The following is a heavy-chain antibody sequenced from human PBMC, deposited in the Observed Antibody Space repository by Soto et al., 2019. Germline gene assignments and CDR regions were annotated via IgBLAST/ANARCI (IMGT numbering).Heavy chain of an antibody. CDR3: ARDPSLGFCSGGSCSTLDY. D-gene: IGHD2-15*01. CDR1: GFTFSSYA. V-gene: IGHV3-30-3*01. J-gene: IGHJ4*02. CDR2: ISYDGRDK. Sequence: PGGSLRLSCAASGFTFSSYAMYWVRQAPGKGLEWVAVISYDGRDKYSADSVKGRFTISGDNSKNTLYLQMNSLRAEDTAVYYCARDPSLGFCSGGSCSTLDYWGQGTLVTVSS.